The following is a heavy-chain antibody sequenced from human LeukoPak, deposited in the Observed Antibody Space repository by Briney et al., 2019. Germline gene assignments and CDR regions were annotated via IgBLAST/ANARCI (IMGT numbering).Heavy chain of an antibody. CDR3: ARLNLYGSGEVNYYYYGMDV. CDR1: GGTFSSYA. CDR2: IIPIFGTA. Sequence: ASVKVSCKASGGTFSSYAISWVRQAPGQGLEWMGGIIPIFGTANYAQKFQGRVTITADESTSTAYMELSSLRFEDTAVYYCARLNLYGSGEVNYYYYGMDVWGQGTTVTVSS. D-gene: IGHD3-10*01. J-gene: IGHJ6*02. V-gene: IGHV1-69*01.